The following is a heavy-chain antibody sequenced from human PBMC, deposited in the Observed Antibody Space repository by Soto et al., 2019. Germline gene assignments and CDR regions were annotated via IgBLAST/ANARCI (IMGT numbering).Heavy chain of an antibody. CDR1: GFAFNSHS. CDR3: VRAPLLSSHHVISLFYYGMDV. Sequence: EVQLVESGGGLVKPGGSLRLSCAASGFAFNSHSMTWVRQAPGKGLEWVSSISISSGFIYYADSVRGRFTISRDNAKNSLSLEMNSLRVDDPSLYFCVRAPLLSSHHVISLFYYGMDVWGPGTTVTVAS. V-gene: IGHV3-21*01. D-gene: IGHD3-16*01. CDR2: ISISSGFI. J-gene: IGHJ6*02.